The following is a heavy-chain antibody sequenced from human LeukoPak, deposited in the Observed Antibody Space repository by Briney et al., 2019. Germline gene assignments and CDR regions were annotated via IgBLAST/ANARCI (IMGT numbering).Heavy chain of an antibody. Sequence: GVCLRLSCAASGFTFSSLSMNWVRQAPGKGLEWVTSISSSSSYIYYADSVKGRFTISRDNAKNSLYLQMNSLRAEDTALYYCAKDMWTGYYNSGDFDYWGQGTLVTVSS. CDR1: GFTFSSLS. CDR2: ISSSSSYI. V-gene: IGHV3-21*04. CDR3: AKDMWTGYYNSGDFDY. D-gene: IGHD3/OR15-3a*01. J-gene: IGHJ4*02.